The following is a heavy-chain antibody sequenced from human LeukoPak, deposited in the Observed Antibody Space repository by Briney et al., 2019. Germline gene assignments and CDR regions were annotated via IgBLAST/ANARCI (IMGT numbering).Heavy chain of an antibody. CDR1: GFTLSNYW. CDR2: IKQDGSEK. Sequence: GGSLRLSCAASGFTLSNYWMSWVRQAPGKGLEWVANIKQDGSEKNYVDSVKGRFTISRDNAKNSLYLQMNSLRAEDTAVYYCAGEIGAAGPSDAFDIWGQGTMVTVSS. J-gene: IGHJ3*02. V-gene: IGHV3-7*01. D-gene: IGHD6-13*01. CDR3: AGEIGAAGPSDAFDI.